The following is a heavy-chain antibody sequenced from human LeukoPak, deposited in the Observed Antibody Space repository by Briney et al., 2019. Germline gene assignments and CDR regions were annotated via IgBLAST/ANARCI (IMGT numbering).Heavy chain of an antibody. Sequence: GGSLRLSCAASGFTFSSYGMHWVRQAPGKGLEWVAFIRYDGSNKYYADSVKGRFTISRDNSKNTLYLQMNSLRAEDTAVYYCASQPFDWSPSLNWFDPWGQGTLVTVSS. V-gene: IGHV3-30*02. J-gene: IGHJ5*02. CDR2: IRYDGSNK. CDR1: GFTFSSYG. CDR3: ASQPFDWSPSLNWFDP. D-gene: IGHD3-9*01.